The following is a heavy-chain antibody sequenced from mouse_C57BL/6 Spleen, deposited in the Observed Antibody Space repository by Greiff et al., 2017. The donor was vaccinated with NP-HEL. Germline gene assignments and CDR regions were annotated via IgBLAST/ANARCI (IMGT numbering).Heavy chain of an antibody. D-gene: IGHD2-4*01. V-gene: IGHV1-62-2*01. CDR1: GYTFTEYT. Sequence: VQLQQSGAELVKPGASVKLSCKASGYTFTEYTIHWVKQRSGQGLEWIGWFYPGSGSTKYNEKFKDKATLTADKSSSTAYMELSRLTSEDSAVYFGAKREEGDVDYGYWGQGTTLTVSS. CDR3: AKREEGDVDYGY. CDR2: FYPGSGST. J-gene: IGHJ2*01.